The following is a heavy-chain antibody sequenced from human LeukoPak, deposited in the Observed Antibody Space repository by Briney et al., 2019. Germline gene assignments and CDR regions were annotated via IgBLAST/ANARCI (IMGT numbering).Heavy chain of an antibody. D-gene: IGHD6-13*01. J-gene: IGHJ4*02. CDR2: IKQDGSEK. CDR1: GFTFSSYW. Sequence: PGGSLRLSCVASGFTFSSYWMSWVRQAPGKGLECVADIKQDGSEKYYVDSVKGRFTISRDNAKNSLYLQMNSLRVEDTAVYYCARETPYSSSWTVFDYWGQGTLVTVSS. CDR3: ARETPYSSSWTVFDY. V-gene: IGHV3-7*01.